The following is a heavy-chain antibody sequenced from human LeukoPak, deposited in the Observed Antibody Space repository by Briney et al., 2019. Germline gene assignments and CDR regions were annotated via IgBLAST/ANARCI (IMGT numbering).Heavy chain of an antibody. Sequence: PGRSLRLSCAASGFTFSSYAMHWVRQAPGKGLEWVAVISYDGSNKYYADSVKGRFTISRDNAKNSLYLQMNSLRAEDTAVYYCARDFSVTILDYWGQGTLVTVSS. CDR1: GFTFSSYA. V-gene: IGHV3-30*04. CDR2: ISYDGSNK. D-gene: IGHD4-17*01. CDR3: ARDFSVTILDY. J-gene: IGHJ4*02.